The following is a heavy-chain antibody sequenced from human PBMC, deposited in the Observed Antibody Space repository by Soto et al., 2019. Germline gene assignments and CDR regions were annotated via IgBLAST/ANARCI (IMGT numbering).Heavy chain of an antibody. CDR3: AREDSSTPGAFDI. J-gene: IGHJ3*02. D-gene: IGHD3-22*01. CDR2: ISSSSSYT. Sequence: GGSLRLSGAASGFTFSDYYMSWIRQAPGKGLEWVSYISSSSSYTNYAGSVKGRFTISRDNAKNSLYLQMNSLRAEDTAVYYCAREDSSTPGAFDIWGQGTMVTVSS. CDR1: GFTFSDYY. V-gene: IGHV3-11*06.